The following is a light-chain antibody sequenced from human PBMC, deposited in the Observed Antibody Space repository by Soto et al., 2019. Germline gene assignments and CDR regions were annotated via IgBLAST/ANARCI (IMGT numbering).Light chain of an antibody. V-gene: IGKV1-39*01. CDR2: GAS. J-gene: IGKJ2*01. CDR1: QSIASY. CDR3: QQTYSTPHT. Sequence: DIQMTPSPSSLSASVGDRVTITCRASQSIASYLNWYQQKPGTAPKLLIYGASSLQSGVPSRFSGSRSGTDFTLTISSLQPEDFATYYCQQTYSTPHTFGQGTKLEIK.